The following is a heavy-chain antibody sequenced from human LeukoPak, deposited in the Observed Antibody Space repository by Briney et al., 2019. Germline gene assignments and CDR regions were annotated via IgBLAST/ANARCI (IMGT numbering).Heavy chain of an antibody. CDR3: ARTLLAYCGGDCPYDY. D-gene: IGHD2-21*02. V-gene: IGHV3-30-3*01. Sequence: GGSLRLSCEASGFNFKNALMNWVRQAPGKGLEWVAVISYDGSNKYYADSVKGRFTISRDNSKNTLYLQMNSLRAEDTAVYYCARTLLAYCGGDCPYDYWGQGTLVTVSS. J-gene: IGHJ4*02. CDR2: ISYDGSNK. CDR1: GFNFKNAL.